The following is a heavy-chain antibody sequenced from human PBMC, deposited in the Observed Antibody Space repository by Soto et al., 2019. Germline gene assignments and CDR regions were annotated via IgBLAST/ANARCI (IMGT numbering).Heavy chain of an antibody. CDR2: IYYSGST. CDR1: GGSVSSGSYY. J-gene: IGHJ3*02. D-gene: IGHD3-9*01. Sequence: QVQLQESGPGLVKPSETLSLTCTVSGGSVSSGSYYWSWIRQPPGKGLEWIGYIYYSGSTNYNPSLQSRVTISVDTSKNQCSLKLSSVTAADTAVYYCASFYYDILNDAFDIWGQGTMVTVSS. V-gene: IGHV4-61*01. CDR3: ASFYYDILNDAFDI.